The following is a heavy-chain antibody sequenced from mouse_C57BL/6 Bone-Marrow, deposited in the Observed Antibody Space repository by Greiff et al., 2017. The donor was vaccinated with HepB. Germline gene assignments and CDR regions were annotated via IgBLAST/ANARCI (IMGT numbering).Heavy chain of an antibody. CDR2: IDPEDGET. Sequence: VHVKQSGAELVKPGASVKLSCTASGFNIKDYYMHWVKQRTEQGLEWIGRIDPEDGETKYAPKFQGKATLTADTSSNTAYLQLSSLTSEDTAVYYCARGGGYSNYFNWYFDVWGTGTTVTVSS. CDR1: GFNIKDYY. J-gene: IGHJ1*03. D-gene: IGHD2-5*01. V-gene: IGHV14-2*01. CDR3: ARGGGYSNYFNWYFDV.